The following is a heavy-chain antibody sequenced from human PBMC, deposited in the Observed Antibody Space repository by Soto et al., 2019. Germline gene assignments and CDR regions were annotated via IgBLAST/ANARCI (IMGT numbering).Heavy chain of an antibody. J-gene: IGHJ6*03. V-gene: IGHV4-39*02. CDR1: GVSISSSSYY. D-gene: IGHD6-13*01. CDR2: IYYSGST. Sequence: SETLSLTCTVSGVSISSSSYYWGWIRQPPGKGLEWIGSIYYSGSTYYNPSLKSRVTISVDTSKNQFSLKLSSVTAADTAVYYCARETPPAAAGYYYYYYMDVWGKGTTVTVSS. CDR3: ARETPPAAAGYYYYYYMDV.